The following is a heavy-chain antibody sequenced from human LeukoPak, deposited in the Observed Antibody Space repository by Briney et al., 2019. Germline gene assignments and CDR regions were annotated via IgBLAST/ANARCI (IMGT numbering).Heavy chain of an antibody. Sequence: SETLSLTCTVSGGSISSYYWSWIRQPPGKGLEWIGYIYYSGSTNYNPSLKSRVTISVDTSKNQFSLKLSSVTAAGTAVYYCARHRYRDFWSGSLYYFDYWGQGTLVTVSS. D-gene: IGHD3-3*01. CDR2: IYYSGST. J-gene: IGHJ4*02. CDR1: GGSISSYY. CDR3: ARHRYRDFWSGSLYYFDY. V-gene: IGHV4-59*08.